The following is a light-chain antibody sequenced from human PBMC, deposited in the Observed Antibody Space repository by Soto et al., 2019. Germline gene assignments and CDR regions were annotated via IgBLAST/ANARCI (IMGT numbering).Light chain of an antibody. V-gene: IGLV1-40*01. Sequence: ALSQPPSVSGAPGQRVTISCTGSSSNIGAGYDAHWFQQVPGTAPKLLIYGSTNRPSGVPDRFSGSKSGTSASLAITGLQAEDEADYYCQSYDSSLGGNYVFGTGTKV. J-gene: IGLJ1*01. CDR3: QSYDSSLGGNYV. CDR2: GST. CDR1: SSNIGAGYD.